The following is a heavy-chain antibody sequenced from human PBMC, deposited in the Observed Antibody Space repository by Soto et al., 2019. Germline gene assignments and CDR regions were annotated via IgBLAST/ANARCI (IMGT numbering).Heavy chain of an antibody. CDR3: ARIPPGWGGEQLVLDY. V-gene: IGHV3-74*01. D-gene: IGHD6-13*01. J-gene: IGHJ4*02. CDR2: INSDGSTT. CDR1: GFTFSNAW. Sequence: GGSLRLSCAASGFTFSNAWMSWVRQAPGKGLVWVSRINSDGSTTSYADSVKGRFTISRDNAKNTLYLQMNSLRAEDTAVYYCARIPPGWGGEQLVLDYWGQGTLVTVSS.